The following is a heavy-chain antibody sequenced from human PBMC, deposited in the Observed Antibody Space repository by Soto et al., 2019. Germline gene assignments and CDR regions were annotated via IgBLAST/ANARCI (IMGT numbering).Heavy chain of an antibody. CDR1: GFTFSSYE. Sequence: PGGSLRLSCAASGFTFSSYEMNWVRQAPGEGLEWVSYISTSGNYIYYADSVKGRFTISRHNAKNSLYLQMTSLRVEDTAVYYCAREPLVPAGSFDYWGQGTLVTVSS. V-gene: IGHV3-48*03. D-gene: IGHD2-2*01. CDR2: ISTSGNYI. J-gene: IGHJ4*02. CDR3: AREPLVPAGSFDY.